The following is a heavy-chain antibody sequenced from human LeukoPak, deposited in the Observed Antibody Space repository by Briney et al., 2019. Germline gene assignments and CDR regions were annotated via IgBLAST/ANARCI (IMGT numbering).Heavy chain of an antibody. CDR2: ISGSGGST. J-gene: IGHJ6*02. V-gene: IGHV3-23*01. CDR1: GFTFSSYA. Sequence: GGSLRLSCAASGFTFSSYAMSWVRQAPGKGLEWVSAISGSGGSTYYADSVKGRFTISRDNPKNTLYLQMNSLRAEDTAVYYCARTRYCSGGSCYHSGYYGMDVWGQGTTVTVSS. CDR3: ARTRYCSGGSCYHSGYYGMDV. D-gene: IGHD2-15*01.